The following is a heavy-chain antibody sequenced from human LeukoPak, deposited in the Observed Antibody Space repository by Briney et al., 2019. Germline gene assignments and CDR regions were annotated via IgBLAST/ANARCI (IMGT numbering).Heavy chain of an antibody. D-gene: IGHD3-10*01. Sequence: PGGSLRLSCSASGFTFSSYAMHWVRQAPGKGLEYVSAISSNGGSTYYADSVKGRFTISRDNSKNTLYLQMSSLRAEDTAVYYCEKGITMVRGVIGRWGYYYYGMDVWGKGTTVTVSS. V-gene: IGHV3-64D*06. CDR3: EKGITMVRGVIGRWGYYYYGMDV. CDR2: ISSNGGST. J-gene: IGHJ6*04. CDR1: GFTFSSYA.